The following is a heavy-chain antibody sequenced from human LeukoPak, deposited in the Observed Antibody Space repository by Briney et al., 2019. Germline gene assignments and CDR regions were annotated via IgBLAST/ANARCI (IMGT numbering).Heavy chain of an antibody. Sequence: KSSETLSLTCAVYGGSFSGYYWSWIRQPPGKGLEWIGEINHSGSTNYNPSLKSRVIISVDTSKNQFSLKLSSVTAADTAVYYCARVVVSQENSGYMLVRYFDYWGQGTLVTVSS. CDR3: ARVVVSQENSGYMLVRYFDY. CDR2: INHSGST. V-gene: IGHV4-34*01. J-gene: IGHJ4*02. CDR1: GGSFSGYY. D-gene: IGHD3-22*01.